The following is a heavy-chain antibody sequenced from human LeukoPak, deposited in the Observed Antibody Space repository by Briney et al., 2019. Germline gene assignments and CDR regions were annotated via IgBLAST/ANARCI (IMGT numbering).Heavy chain of an antibody. V-gene: IGHV1-46*01. J-gene: IGHJ4*02. CDR2: INPSGGST. D-gene: IGHD3-16*02. CDR1: GYTFTSYY. CDR3: ARSSAVWGSYRWPAGY. Sequence: VSVKVSCKASGYTFTSYYMHWVRQAPGQGLEWMGIINPSGGSTSYAQKFQGRVTMTRDTSTSTVYMELSSLRSEDTAVYYCARSSAVWGSYRWPAGYWGQGTLVTVSS.